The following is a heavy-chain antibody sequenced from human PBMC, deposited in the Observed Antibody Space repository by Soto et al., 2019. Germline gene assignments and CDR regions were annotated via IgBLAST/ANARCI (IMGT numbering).Heavy chain of an antibody. D-gene: IGHD2-2*01. CDR3: ARVKYQLLLRHGDDAFDI. J-gene: IGHJ3*02. V-gene: IGHV1-46*03. CDR2: INPSGGST. Sequence: VSVKVSCKASGDTFTSYYMHWVRQSPGQGLEWMGIINPSGGSTSYAQKFQGRVTMTRDTSTSTVYMELSSLRSEDTAVYYCARVKYQLLLRHGDDAFDIWGQGTMVTVSS. CDR1: GDTFTSYY.